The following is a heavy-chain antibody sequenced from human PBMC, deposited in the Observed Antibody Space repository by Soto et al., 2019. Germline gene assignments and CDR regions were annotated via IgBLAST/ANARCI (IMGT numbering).Heavy chain of an antibody. CDR3: TEEYIVGTAWGDFEP. CDR1: GFIFSTYG. Sequence: QVQLVQSGGGVVQPGRSLRLSCVASGFIFSTYGMHWVRQVPGKGLEWVAHISYDGSNEYYADSVKGRFTVSRDNAKNKLDLQMNGLKTEDTALFYCTEEYIVGTAWGDFEPWGQGALVIVSS. J-gene: IGHJ4*02. D-gene: IGHD1-26*01. CDR2: ISYDGSNE. V-gene: IGHV3-30*18.